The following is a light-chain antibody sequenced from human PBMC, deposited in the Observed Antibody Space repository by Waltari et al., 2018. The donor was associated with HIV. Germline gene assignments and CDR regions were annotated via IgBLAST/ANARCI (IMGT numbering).Light chain of an antibody. Sequence: SYVVTQTPSVSVAPGQTARITCAGDDIGSESVHWYQQKPGQAPVLVVYDDRDRPSGIPERCTGAKPGNTATVTSTRVEAGDEADYYCQVWESGGDIVFFGGGTKLTVL. J-gene: IGLJ2*01. CDR3: QVWESGGDIVF. CDR2: DDR. CDR1: DIGSES. V-gene: IGLV3-21*02.